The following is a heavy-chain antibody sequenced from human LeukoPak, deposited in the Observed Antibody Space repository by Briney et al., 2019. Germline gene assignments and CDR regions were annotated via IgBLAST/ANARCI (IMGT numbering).Heavy chain of an antibody. J-gene: IGHJ4*02. D-gene: IGHD2-2*01. Sequence: SAPTLVNPTQTLTLTCTFSGFSRRTRGEGVGWIRQPPRKALEWLSLIYWNDDKPYSPSLKSRLTITKDTSKNPVVLTMTHMDPVDTATYYCAHRIHCSSTSCPHSLFDYWGQGTLVTVSS. CDR1: GFSRRTRGEG. CDR2: IYWNDDK. V-gene: IGHV2-5*01. CDR3: AHRIHCSSTSCPHSLFDY.